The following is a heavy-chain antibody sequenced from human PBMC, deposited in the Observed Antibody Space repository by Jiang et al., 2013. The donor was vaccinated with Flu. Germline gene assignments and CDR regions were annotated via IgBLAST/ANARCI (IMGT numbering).Heavy chain of an antibody. CDR2: IYYSGST. CDR1: GGSISSSSYY. Sequence: KPSETLSLTCTVSGGSISSSSYYWGWIRQPPGKGLEWIGSIYYSGSTYYNPSLKSRVTISVDTSKNQFSLKLSSVTAADTAVYYCARQESGAGVADAFDIWGQGTMVTVSS. V-gene: IGHV4-39*01. D-gene: IGHD1-26*01. J-gene: IGHJ3*02. CDR3: ARQESGAGVADAFDI.